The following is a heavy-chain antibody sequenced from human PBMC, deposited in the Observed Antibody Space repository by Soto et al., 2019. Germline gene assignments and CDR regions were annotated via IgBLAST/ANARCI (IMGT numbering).Heavy chain of an antibody. CDR2: ISWNSGSI. V-gene: IGHV3-9*01. CDR3: AKDTNIYYYYGMDV. Sequence: GGSLRLSCAASGFSFDDYGMHWVRQAPGKGLEWVSDISWNSGSISYADSVKGRFIISRDSAKNSLYLQMNSLRAEDTALYYCAKDTNIYYYYGMDVWGQGTTVTVSS. CDR1: GFSFDDYG. J-gene: IGHJ6*02. D-gene: IGHD7-27*01.